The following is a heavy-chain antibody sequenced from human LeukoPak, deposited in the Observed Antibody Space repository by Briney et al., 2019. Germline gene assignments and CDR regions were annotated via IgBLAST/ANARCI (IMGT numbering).Heavy chain of an antibody. D-gene: IGHD3-22*01. CDR1: GGSISSYY. CDR3: ARHLSYDSSGYYRYYYYGMDV. J-gene: IGHJ6*02. V-gene: IGHV4-59*08. CDR2: IYYSGST. Sequence: SETLSLTCTVSGGSISSYYRSWIRQPPGKGLEWIGYIYYSGSTNYNPSLKSRVTISVDTSKNQFSLKLSSVTAADTAVYYCARHLSYDSSGYYRYYYYGMDVWGQGTTVTVSS.